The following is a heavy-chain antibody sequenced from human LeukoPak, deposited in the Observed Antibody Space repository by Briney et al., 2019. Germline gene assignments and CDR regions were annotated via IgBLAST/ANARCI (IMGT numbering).Heavy chain of an antibody. J-gene: IGHJ5*02. V-gene: IGHV3-30-3*01. CDR2: ISYDGSNK. Sequence: VGSLRLSCAASGFTFSSYAMHWVRQAPGKGLEWVAVISYDGSNKYYADSVKGRFTISRDNARNSLYLEMNSLRADDTAMYFCARSVVPAGAWFDPWGQGTLVIVS. CDR1: GFTFSSYA. D-gene: IGHD2-2*01. CDR3: ARSVVPAGAWFDP.